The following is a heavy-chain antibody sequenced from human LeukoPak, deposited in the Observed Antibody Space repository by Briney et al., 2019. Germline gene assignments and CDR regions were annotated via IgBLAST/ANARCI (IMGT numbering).Heavy chain of an antibody. V-gene: IGHV3-30*18. CDR1: GFTFSNYG. CDR3: AKVRPVAGLYYYYYGMDV. CDR2: ISYDGNNK. Sequence: GGSLRLSCAASGFTFSNYGLHWVRQAPGKGLEWVALISYDGNNKDYADSVRGRFTISRDNSKNTLYLQMNSLRAEDTAVYFCAKVRPVAGLYYYYYGMDVWGQGTTVTVSS. D-gene: IGHD6-19*01. J-gene: IGHJ6*02.